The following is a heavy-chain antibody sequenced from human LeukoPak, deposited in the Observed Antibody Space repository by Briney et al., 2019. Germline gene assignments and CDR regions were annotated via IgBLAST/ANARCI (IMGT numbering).Heavy chain of an antibody. CDR1: GGSISSYY. D-gene: IGHD4-17*01. J-gene: IGHJ3*02. CDR3: ARGEEDMTTVTYLVFDI. CDR2: IYYSGST. V-gene: IGHV4-59*12. Sequence: SETLSLTSTVSGGSISSYYWSWIRQPPGKGLEWIGYIYYSGSTNYNPSLKSRVTISVDTSKNQFSLQLNSVTPEDTAVYYCARGEEDMTTVTYLVFDIWGQGTMVTVSS.